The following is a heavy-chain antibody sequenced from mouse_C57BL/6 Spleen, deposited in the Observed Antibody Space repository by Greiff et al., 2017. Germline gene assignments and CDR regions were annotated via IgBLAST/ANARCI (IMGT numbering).Heavy chain of an antibody. V-gene: IGHV3-6*01. Sequence: VQLKESGPGLVKPSQSLSLTCSVTGYSITSGYYWNWIRQFPGNKLEWMGYISYDGSNNYNPSLKNRISITRDTSKNQFFLKLNSVTTEDTATYYCARDCWETYYFDYWGQGTTLTVSS. J-gene: IGHJ2*01. CDR1: GYSITSGYY. D-gene: IGHD4-1*01. CDR2: ISYDGSN. CDR3: ARDCWETYYFDY.